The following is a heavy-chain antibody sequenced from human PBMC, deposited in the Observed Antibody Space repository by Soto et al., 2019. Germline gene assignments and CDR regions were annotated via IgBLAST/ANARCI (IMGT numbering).Heavy chain of an antibody. CDR3: ARDSPILRYFDWPPDHFDY. CDR1: GGSVSSGSYY. V-gene: IGHV4-61*01. Sequence: SETLSLTCTVSGGSVSSGSYYWSWIRQPPGKGLEWIGYIYYSGSTNYNPSLKSRVTISVDTSKNQFSLKLSSVTAADTAVYYCARDSPILRYFDWPPDHFDYWGQGTLVTVSS. CDR2: IYYSGST. D-gene: IGHD3-9*01. J-gene: IGHJ4*02.